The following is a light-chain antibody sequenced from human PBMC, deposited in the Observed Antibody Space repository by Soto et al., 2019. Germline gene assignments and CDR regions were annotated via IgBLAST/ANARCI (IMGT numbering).Light chain of an antibody. CDR1: QLIFDT. CDR3: QPYNNWPLT. CDR2: DTS. Sequence: EVVLSHSPSTLSFSPVEGATLSCSAIQLIFDTLAWSQHKPGQTPRLLIYDTSTRATGVPTRFSGSRSGAEFTLTINSLQSEDFAVYYCQPYNNWPLTFGGGTKVDIK. J-gene: IGKJ4*01. V-gene: IGKV3-15*01.